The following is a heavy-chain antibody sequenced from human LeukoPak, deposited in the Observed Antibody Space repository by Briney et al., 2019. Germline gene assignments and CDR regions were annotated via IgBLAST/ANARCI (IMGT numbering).Heavy chain of an antibody. J-gene: IGHJ4*02. CDR3: ARGAREARGYSYGSPFDY. CDR1: GFTFSSYG. Sequence: GRSLRLSCAASGFTFSSYGMHWVRQAPGKGLEWVAVISYDGSNKYYADSVKGRFTISRDNSKNTLYLQMNSLRAEDTAVYYCARGAREARGYSYGSPFDYWGQGTLVTVSS. D-gene: IGHD5-18*01. V-gene: IGHV3-30*03. CDR2: ISYDGSNK.